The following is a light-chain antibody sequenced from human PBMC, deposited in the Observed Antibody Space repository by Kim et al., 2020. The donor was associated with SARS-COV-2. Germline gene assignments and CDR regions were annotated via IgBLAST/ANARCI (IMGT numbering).Light chain of an antibody. CDR1: RSVSRNS. J-gene: IGKJ4*01. CDR3: QQYDNSLLT. CDR2: GAS. Sequence: SPGERATLSCTASRSVSRNSLAWYQQKPGQAPRLLIYGASSRATGVPDRFSGSGSGTDFTLTINRLAPEDFAVYFCQQYDNSLLTFGGGTKVDIK. V-gene: IGKV3-20*01.